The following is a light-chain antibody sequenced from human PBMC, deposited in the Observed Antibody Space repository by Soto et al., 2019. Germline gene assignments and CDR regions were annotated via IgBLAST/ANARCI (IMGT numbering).Light chain of an antibody. V-gene: IGKV1-5*03. CDR3: QQYNSYPWT. J-gene: IGKJ1*01. CDR2: KAS. CDR1: QSISSW. Sequence: DIQMTQSPSTLSASVGDRVTITCRASQSISSWLAWYQRKPGKAPNLLIYKASSLESGVPSRFSGSGSGTEFTLTISSLQPDDFATYHCQQYNSYPWTFGHGTKVEIK.